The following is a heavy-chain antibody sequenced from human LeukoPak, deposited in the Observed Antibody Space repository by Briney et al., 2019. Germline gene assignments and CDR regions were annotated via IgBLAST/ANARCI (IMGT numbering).Heavy chain of an antibody. CDR2: IYHKGDT. CDR1: GASMNSHY. D-gene: IGHD3-22*01. J-gene: IGHJ4*02. CDR3: AREYSSPLEFQHYFDL. Sequence: SETLSLTCSVSGASMNSHYWSWIRQPPGKGLEWIGYIYHKGDTSYNPSLHSRVTLSVDTSKSQFSLKLRSVTAADSAIYYCAREYSSPLEFQHYFDLWVQGIAVTVSS. V-gene: IGHV4-59*11.